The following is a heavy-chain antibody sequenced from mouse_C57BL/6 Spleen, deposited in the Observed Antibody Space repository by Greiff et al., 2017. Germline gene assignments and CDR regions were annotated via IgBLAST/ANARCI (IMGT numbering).Heavy chain of an antibody. D-gene: IGHD2-12*01. CDR2: IYPGDGDT. J-gene: IGHJ4*01. Sequence: VQLQESGPELVKPGASVKISCKASGYAFSSSWINWVKQRPGKGLEWIGRIYPGDGDTNYNGKFKGKATLTADKSSSTAYMQLSSLTSEDSAVYFCATLRQLYAMDYWGQGTSVTVSS. CDR3: ATLRQLYAMDY. V-gene: IGHV1-82*01. CDR1: GYAFSSSW.